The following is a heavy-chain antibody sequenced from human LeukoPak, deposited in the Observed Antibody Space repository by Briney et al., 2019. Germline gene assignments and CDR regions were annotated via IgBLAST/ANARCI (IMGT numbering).Heavy chain of an antibody. Sequence: GASVKVSCKASGYTFTSYGISWVRQAPGQGLEWMGWISAYNGNTNYAQKLQGRVTMTTDTSTSTAYMKLRSLRSDDTTVYYCARDRPRWGSGSYNGEIWGQGTLVTVSS. D-gene: IGHD3-10*01. CDR2: ISAYNGNT. V-gene: IGHV1-18*04. J-gene: IGHJ4*02. CDR3: ARDRPRWGSGSYNGEI. CDR1: GYTFTSYG.